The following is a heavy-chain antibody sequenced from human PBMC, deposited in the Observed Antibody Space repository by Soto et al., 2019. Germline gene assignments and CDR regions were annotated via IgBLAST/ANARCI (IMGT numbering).Heavy chain of an antibody. CDR3: ARGRYSSSWPRGYYGMDV. CDR2: ISTNNGTA. J-gene: IGHJ6*02. CDR1: GYTYTSYG. D-gene: IGHD6-13*01. Sequence: ASVKVSCKASGYTYTSYGISWVRQKPGQGLEWMGWISTNNGTANYAQKFQGRVTMTADEPTSTAYMELSSLRSEDTAVYYCARGRYSSSWPRGYYGMDVWGQGTTVTVSS. V-gene: IGHV1-18*01.